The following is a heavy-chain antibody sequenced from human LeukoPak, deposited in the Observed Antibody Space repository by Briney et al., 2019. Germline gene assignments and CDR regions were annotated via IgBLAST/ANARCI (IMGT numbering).Heavy chain of an antibody. D-gene: IGHD6-13*01. CDR2: INHSGST. Sequence: SETLSLTCAVYGGSFSGYYWSWIRQPPGKGLEWIGEINHSGSTNYNPSLKSRVTISVDTSKNQFSLKLSSVTAADTAVYYCARGISSWPYYYYYGMVVWGQGTTVTVSS. CDR1: GGSFSGYY. CDR3: ARGISSWPYYYYYGMVV. V-gene: IGHV4-34*01. J-gene: IGHJ6*02.